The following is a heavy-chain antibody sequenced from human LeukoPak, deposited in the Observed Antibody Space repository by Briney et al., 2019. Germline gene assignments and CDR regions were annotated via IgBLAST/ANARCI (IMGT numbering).Heavy chain of an antibody. J-gene: IGHJ4*02. V-gene: IGHV1-2*02. CDR3: ARAGIAAAGTFGY. CDR1: GYTFTGYY. Sequence: ASVKVSCKASGYTFTGYYMHWVRQAPGQGLEWMGWINPNSGGTNYAQKFQGRVTMTRDTSISTAYMELSRLRSDDTAVYYCARAGIAAAGTFGYWGQGTLVTVSS. D-gene: IGHD6-13*01. CDR2: INPNSGGT.